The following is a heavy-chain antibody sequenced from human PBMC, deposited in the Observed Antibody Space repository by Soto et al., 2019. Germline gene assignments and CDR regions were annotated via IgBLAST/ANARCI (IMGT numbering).Heavy chain of an antibody. CDR2: IYSGGRA. Sequence: EVQLVESGGGLIRPGGSLRLSCAASGFTVSSNYMNWVRQAPGRGLEWVSIIYSGGRAYYADSVKGRFTISRDNSKNTLYLQMNRQRAEDTAVYYCARGMDIVIRGGSNGMDVWGQGTTVTVSS. J-gene: IGHJ6*02. D-gene: IGHD5-12*01. CDR1: GFTVSSNY. CDR3: ARGMDIVIRGGSNGMDV. V-gene: IGHV3-53*01.